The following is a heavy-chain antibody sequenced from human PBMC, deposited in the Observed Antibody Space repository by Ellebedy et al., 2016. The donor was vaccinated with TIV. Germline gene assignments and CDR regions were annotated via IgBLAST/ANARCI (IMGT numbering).Heavy chain of an antibody. CDR1: GYTFTGYY. Sequence: AASVKVSCKASGYTFTGYYMHWVRQAPGQGLEWMGWINPNSGGTNYAQKFQGRVTMTRDTSISTAYMELSRLRSDDTAVYYCEILGGSGRPYYYGMDVWGQGTTVTVSS. J-gene: IGHJ6*02. CDR2: INPNSGGT. D-gene: IGHD3-10*01. V-gene: IGHV1-2*02. CDR3: EILGGSGRPYYYGMDV.